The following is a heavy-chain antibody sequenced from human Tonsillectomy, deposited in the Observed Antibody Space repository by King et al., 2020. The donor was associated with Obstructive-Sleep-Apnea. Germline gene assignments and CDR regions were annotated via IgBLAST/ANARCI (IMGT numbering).Heavy chain of an antibody. J-gene: IGHJ4*02. V-gene: IGHV3-21*01. CDR1: GFTFSSYS. CDR2: ISSSSSYI. D-gene: IGHD6-6*01. CDR3: ARGGTRSSSTFDY. Sequence: VQLVESGGGLVKPGGSLRLSCAASGFTFSSYSMNWVRQAPGKGLEWVSSISSSSSYIYYADSVKGRFTISRDNAKNSLYLQMNSLRAEDTAVYYCARGGTRSSSTFDYWGQGTLVTVSS.